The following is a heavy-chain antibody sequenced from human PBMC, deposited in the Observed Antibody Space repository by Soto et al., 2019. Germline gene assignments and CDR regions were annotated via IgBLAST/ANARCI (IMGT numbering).Heavy chain of an antibody. CDR2: IYYSGST. V-gene: IGHV4-31*03. CDR1: GGSISSGGYY. CDR3: ARAGGIVVVQAENPAAGMAV. Sequence: SETLSLTCTVSGGSISSGGYYWSWVRQHPGKGLEWIGYIYYSGSTYYNPSLKSRVTISVDTSKNQFSLKLSSVTAADTAVYYCARAGGIVVVQAENPAAGMAVWGQGTTVTVSS. J-gene: IGHJ6*02. D-gene: IGHD2-2*01.